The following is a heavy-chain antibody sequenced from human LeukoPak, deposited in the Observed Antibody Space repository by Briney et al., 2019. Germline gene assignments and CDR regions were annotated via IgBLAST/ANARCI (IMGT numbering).Heavy chain of an antibody. J-gene: IGHJ4*02. CDR2: ISGHGGNS. D-gene: IGHD5-24*01. Sequence: GGSLRFSCAASRFTFGSYGMTWVRQAPGKGLEWVSSISGHGGNSYYADSVKGRFTISRDNAKNSLYLQMNSLRAEDTAIYYCTRVGYIDEGIDYWGQGTLVTVSS. CDR1: RFTFGSYG. CDR3: TRVGYIDEGIDY. V-gene: IGHV3-23*01.